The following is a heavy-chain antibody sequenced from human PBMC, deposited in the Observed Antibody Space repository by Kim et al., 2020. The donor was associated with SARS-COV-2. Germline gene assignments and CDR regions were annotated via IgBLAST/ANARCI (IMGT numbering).Heavy chain of an antibody. J-gene: IGHJ4*02. CDR1: GFTFSDYY. Sequence: GGSLRLSCAASGFTFSDYYMSWIRQAPGKGLEWVSYISRSSSYTNYADSVKGRFTISRDNAKNSLYLQMNSLRAEDTAVYYCAREGGYSGYDPFDYWGQGTLVTVSS. D-gene: IGHD5-12*01. V-gene: IGHV3-11*05. CDR2: ISRSSSYT. CDR3: AREGGYSGYDPFDY.